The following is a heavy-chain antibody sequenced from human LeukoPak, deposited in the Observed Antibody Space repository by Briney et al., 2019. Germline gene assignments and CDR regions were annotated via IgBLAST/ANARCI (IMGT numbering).Heavy chain of an antibody. CDR3: ARAFYYDSSGHRKGDY. CDR2: ISGGGGPT. Sequence: GGSLRLSCAASGFTFSSYAMSWVRQAPGKGLEWVSGISGGGGPTYYADSVKGRFTIPRDNAKNSLYLQMNSLRAEDTAVYYCARAFYYDSSGHRKGDYWGQGTLVTVSS. CDR1: GFTFSSYA. V-gene: IGHV3-23*01. D-gene: IGHD3-22*01. J-gene: IGHJ4*02.